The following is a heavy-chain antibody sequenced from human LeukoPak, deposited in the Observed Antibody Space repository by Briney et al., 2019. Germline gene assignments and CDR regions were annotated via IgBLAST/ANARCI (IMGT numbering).Heavy chain of an antibody. D-gene: IGHD6-19*01. CDR2: ISGSGGST. CDR1: GFTFSSYA. J-gene: IGHJ4*02. Sequence: GGSLRLSCAASGFTFSSYAMSWVCQAPGKGLEWVSAISGSGGSTYYADSVKGRFTISRDNSKNTLYLQMNSLRAEDTAVYYCAKSSRSGWSTELDYWGQGTLVTVSS. V-gene: IGHV3-23*01. CDR3: AKSSRSGWSTELDY.